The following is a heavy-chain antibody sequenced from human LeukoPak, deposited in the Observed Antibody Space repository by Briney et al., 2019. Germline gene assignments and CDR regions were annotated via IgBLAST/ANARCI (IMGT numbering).Heavy chain of an antibody. D-gene: IGHD3-10*01. V-gene: IGHV3-30*18. Sequence: GGSLRLSCAASGFTFSSYGIHWVRQAPGKGLEWVAVISYDGSNKYYADSVKGRFTISRDNSKNTLYLQMNSLRAEDTAVYYCAKSANSGSYYRGYFDYWGQGTLVTVSS. CDR3: AKSANSGSYYRGYFDY. CDR2: ISYDGSNK. CDR1: GFTFSSYG. J-gene: IGHJ4*02.